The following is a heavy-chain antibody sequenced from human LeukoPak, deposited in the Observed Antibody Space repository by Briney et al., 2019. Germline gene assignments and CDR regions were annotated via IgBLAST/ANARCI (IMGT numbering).Heavy chain of an antibody. CDR1: GYTFTSYY. D-gene: IGHD3-22*01. CDR2: INPRGGST. CDR3: ARGSINYNSGGYYDNPPLDY. V-gene: IGHV1-46*01. J-gene: IGHJ4*02. Sequence: GASVKVSCKASGYTFTSYYMNWVRQAPGQGLEWMGMINPRGGSTNYAQKFQGRVTVTRDTSTSTVYIELSSLRSEDTAVYYCARGSINYNSGGYYDNPPLDYWGQGTLVTVSS.